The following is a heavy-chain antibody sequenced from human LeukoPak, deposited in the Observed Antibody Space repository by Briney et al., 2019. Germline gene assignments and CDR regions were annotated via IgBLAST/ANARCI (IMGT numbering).Heavy chain of an antibody. V-gene: IGHV3-9*01. J-gene: IGHJ4*02. CDR2: ISWNSGSI. CDR1: GFTFDDYA. CDR3: AKVTGDYYDTSGAFDY. D-gene: IGHD3-22*01. Sequence: GRSLRLSCAAYGFTFDDYAMHWDRQAPGTGLEWVSGISWNSGSIGYADSVKGRFTISRDNSKNTLYLQMNSLRAEDTAIYYCAKVTGDYYDTSGAFDYWGQGTLVSVSS.